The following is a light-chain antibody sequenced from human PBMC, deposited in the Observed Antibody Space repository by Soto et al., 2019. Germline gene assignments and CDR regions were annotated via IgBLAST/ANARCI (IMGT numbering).Light chain of an antibody. V-gene: IGKV1-13*02. CDR3: QQYNTFWT. J-gene: IGKJ1*01. CDR1: QGISSY. CDR2: DAS. Sequence: IQLTQSPSSLSASVGDRVTITCRASQGISSYLGWYQQKPGKAPKLLIYDASSLESGVPSRVSGSGSGTEFTLTISSLQPDDFATYYCQQYNTFWTFGPGTKVDIK.